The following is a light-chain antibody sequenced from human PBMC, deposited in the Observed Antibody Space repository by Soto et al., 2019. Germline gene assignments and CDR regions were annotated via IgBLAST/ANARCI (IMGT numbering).Light chain of an antibody. J-gene: IGLJ7*02. CDR1: SSDVGAYNY. CDR3: CSYAGSYIWV. CDR2: DVN. V-gene: IGLV2-11*01. Sequence: QSALTQPRSVSGSPGQSVTISCAGTSSDVGAYNYVSWYQQHPDKAPKLIIYDVNERPSGVPDRFSGSKSASTASLTISGLQADDEADYYCCSYAGSYIWVFGGGTQLTAL.